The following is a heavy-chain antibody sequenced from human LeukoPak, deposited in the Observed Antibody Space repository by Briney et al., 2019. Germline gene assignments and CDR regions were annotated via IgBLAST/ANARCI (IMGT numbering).Heavy chain of an antibody. V-gene: IGHV4-30-4*07. D-gene: IGHD3-10*01. CDR3: ARSDGYGLVGI. CDR2: IYYSEST. J-gene: IGHJ3*02. CDR1: GGSISSGGYS. Sequence: SETLSLTCAVSGGSISSGGYSWSWIRQPPGKGLEWIGYIYYSESTYYNPSLKSRVTISVDTSKNQFSLKLSSVTAADTAVYYCARSDGYGLVGIWGQGTMVTVSS.